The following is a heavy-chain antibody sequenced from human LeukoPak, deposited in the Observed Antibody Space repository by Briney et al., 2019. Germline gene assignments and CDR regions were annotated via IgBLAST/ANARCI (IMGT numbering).Heavy chain of an antibody. Sequence: PSETLSLTCTVSGGSLSSGDYYWSWIRQPPGKGLEWIGYIYYSGSTYYNPSLKSRVTLSVDTSKNQFSLKLSSVTAAGTAVYYCARAVRYCSSTSCQWVDYWGQGTLVTVSS. J-gene: IGHJ4*02. CDR3: ARAVRYCSSTSCQWVDY. D-gene: IGHD2-2*01. CDR1: GGSLSSGDYY. V-gene: IGHV4-30-4*01. CDR2: IYYSGST.